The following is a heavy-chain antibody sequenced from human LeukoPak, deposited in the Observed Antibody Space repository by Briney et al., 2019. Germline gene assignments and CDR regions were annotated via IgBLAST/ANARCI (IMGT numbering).Heavy chain of an antibody. CDR1: GFTFTNYA. Sequence: GGALRLSCAAPGFTFTNYAMSGGRQAPGEGLERGSTILGSVASAFYADSVRGRCTISRDNSKNTLYLQMNNLRADDTAVYSCAKSWRSCSSTNCQGDYWGLGTLVTVSS. J-gene: IGHJ4*02. D-gene: IGHD2-2*01. CDR2: ILGSVASA. V-gene: IGHV3-23*01. CDR3: AKSWRSCSSTNCQGDY.